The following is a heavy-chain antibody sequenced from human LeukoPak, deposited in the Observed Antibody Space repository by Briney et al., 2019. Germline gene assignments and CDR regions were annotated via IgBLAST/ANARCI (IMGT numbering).Heavy chain of an antibody. V-gene: IGHV3-21*06. CDR2: INSDSSYM. CDR1: GFTFSSYW. J-gene: IGHJ4*02. Sequence: GGSLRLSCAASGFTFSSYWMHWVRQAPGKGLEWVSYINSDSSYMYYADSVKGRFTISRDNAKNSLYLQMNSLRAEDTAVYYCARDLGGNFAGLDHWGRGTLVTVSS. CDR3: ARDLGGNFAGLDH. D-gene: IGHD4-23*01.